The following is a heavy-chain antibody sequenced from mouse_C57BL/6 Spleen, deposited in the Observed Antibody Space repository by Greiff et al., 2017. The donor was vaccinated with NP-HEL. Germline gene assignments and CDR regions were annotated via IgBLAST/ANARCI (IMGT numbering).Heavy chain of an antibody. CDR3: ARDPYGHWYFDV. V-gene: IGHV3-6*01. Sequence: SGPGLVKPSQSLSLTCSVTGYSITSGYYWNWIRQFPGNKLEWMGYISYDGSNNYNPSLKNRISITRDTSKNQFFLKLNSVTTEDTATYYCARDPYGHWYFDVWGTGTTVTVSS. CDR1: GYSITSGYY. CDR2: ISYDGSN. J-gene: IGHJ1*03. D-gene: IGHD1-1*01.